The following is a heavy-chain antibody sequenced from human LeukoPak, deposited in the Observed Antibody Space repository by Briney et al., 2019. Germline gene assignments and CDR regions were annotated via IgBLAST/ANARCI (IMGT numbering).Heavy chain of an antibody. J-gene: IGHJ4*02. Sequence: PGGSLRLSCATSGFTFSYYAMSWVRQAPGKGLEWISAIGGSGDNHDNTYYADSVRGRFTISRDNSKNTLYLQMNSLRAEDAAVYYCAKSGSSSWFLDYWGQGTLVTVSS. D-gene: IGHD6-13*01. V-gene: IGHV3-23*01. CDR3: AKSGSSSWFLDY. CDR2: IGGSGDNHDNT. CDR1: GFTFSYYA.